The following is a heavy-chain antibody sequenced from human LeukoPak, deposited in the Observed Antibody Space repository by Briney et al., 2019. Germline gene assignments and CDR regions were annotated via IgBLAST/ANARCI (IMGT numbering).Heavy chain of an antibody. J-gene: IGHJ4*02. CDR1: GFTFSSYA. Sequence: PGRSLRLSCAASGFTFSSYAMHWVRQAPGKGLEWVAVISYDGSNKYYADSVKGRFTISRDNSKNTLYLQMNSLRAEDTAVYYCAREPPGDSDYDYWGQGTLVTVSS. CDR2: ISYDGSNK. D-gene: IGHD7-27*01. V-gene: IGHV3-30-3*01. CDR3: AREPPGDSDYDY.